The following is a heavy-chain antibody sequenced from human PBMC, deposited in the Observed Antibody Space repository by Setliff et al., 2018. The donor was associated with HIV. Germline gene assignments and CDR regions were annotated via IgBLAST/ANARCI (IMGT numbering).Heavy chain of an antibody. CDR3: ARILEGPDYSSDFRYFDWFPDV. V-gene: IGHV4-4*08. Sequence: SETLSLTCTISGVYISNYHWGWIRQPPGRGLEWIGSIHTTGSPKNNPSLQSRVSISIDMAKSLFSLELRSVTAADTAVYYCARILEGPDYSSDFRYFDWFPDVWGQGTLVTVSS. CDR2: IHTTGSP. CDR1: GVYISNYH. D-gene: IGHD3-9*01. J-gene: IGHJ4*02.